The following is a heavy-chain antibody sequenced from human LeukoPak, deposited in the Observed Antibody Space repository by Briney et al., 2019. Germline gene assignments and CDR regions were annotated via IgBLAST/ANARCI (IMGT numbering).Heavy chain of an antibody. CDR3: ARRGASRPPYYFDY. CDR2: IHQSGST. CDR1: GGSISSSSYY. Sequence: SETLPLTCTVSGGSISSSSYYWGWIRQPPGKGLEWIGNIHQSGSTYYNPSLRSRVTISLDTSKNQFSLKLSSVTAADTAVYYCARRGASRPPYYFDYWGQGTLVTVSS. J-gene: IGHJ4*02. V-gene: IGHV4-39*07. D-gene: IGHD1-26*01.